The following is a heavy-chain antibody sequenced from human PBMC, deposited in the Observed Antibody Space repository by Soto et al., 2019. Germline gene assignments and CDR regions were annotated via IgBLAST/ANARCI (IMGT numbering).Heavy chain of an antibody. J-gene: IGHJ6*03. D-gene: IGHD6-13*01. Sequence: GGSLRLSCAASGFTFSSYDMHWVRQATGKGLEWVSAIGTAGDTYYPGSVKGRFTISRENAKNSLYLQMNSLRAGDTAVYYCARGAAAGPYYYYYYMDVWGKGTTVTVSS. V-gene: IGHV3-13*01. CDR1: GFTFSSYD. CDR2: IGTAGDT. CDR3: ARGAAAGPYYYYYYMDV.